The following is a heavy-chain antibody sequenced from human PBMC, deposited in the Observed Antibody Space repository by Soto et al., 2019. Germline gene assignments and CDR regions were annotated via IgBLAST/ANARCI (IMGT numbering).Heavy chain of an antibody. D-gene: IGHD1-1*01. CDR3: ARGKGMEENYCYHGMDV. Sequence: ASVKVSFKASGYSFTTYAMHWVRQAPGQRREWMAWINGGNGNTKYSQKFQDRVTITRDTSANIAYMELSSLRSEDSAVYYCARGKGMEENYCYHGMDVWGQGTTVTVSS. V-gene: IGHV1-3*01. J-gene: IGHJ6*02. CDR1: GYSFTTYA. CDR2: INGGNGNT.